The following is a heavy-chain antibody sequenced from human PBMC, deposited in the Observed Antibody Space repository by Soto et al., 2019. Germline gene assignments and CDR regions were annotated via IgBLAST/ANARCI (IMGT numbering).Heavy chain of an antibody. Sequence: QVQMVQSGAEVEKPGASVKVSCKASGYTFSNYDINWVRQAIGQGLEWMGWMNPKSGNTGYAQEFQGRVTMTSNTSISTAYMELTGLRSEDTAVYYCARGYSDYYYYYMDVWGKGTTVTVSS. V-gene: IGHV1-8*01. J-gene: IGHJ6*03. D-gene: IGHD4-4*01. CDR2: MNPKSGNT. CDR1: GYTFSNYD. CDR3: ARGYSDYYYYYMDV.